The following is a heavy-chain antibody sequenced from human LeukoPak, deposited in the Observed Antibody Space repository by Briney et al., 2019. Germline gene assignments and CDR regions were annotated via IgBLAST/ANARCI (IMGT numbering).Heavy chain of an antibody. V-gene: IGHV4-59*01. CDR1: GGSISSYY. CDR3: ARDRKGGAFDI. CDR2: IYYSGST. D-gene: IGHD3-16*01. Sequence: SETLSLACTVSGGSISSYYWSWIRQPPGKGLEWIGYIYYSGSTNYNPSLKSRVTILVDTSKNQFSLKLSSVTAADTAVYYCARDRKGGAFDIWGQGTMVTVSS. J-gene: IGHJ3*02.